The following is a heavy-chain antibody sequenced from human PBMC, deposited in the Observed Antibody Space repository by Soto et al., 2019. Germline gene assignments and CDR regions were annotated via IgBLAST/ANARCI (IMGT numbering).Heavy chain of an antibody. J-gene: IGHJ4*02. CDR1: GGSISSGGYY. CDR3: ERESVAGNFDY. D-gene: IGHD2-15*01. Sequence: PSETLSLTCTVSGGSISSGGYYWSWIRQHPGKGLEWIGYIYYSGSTYYNPSLKSRVTISVDTSKNQFSLKLSSVTAADTAVYYCERESVAGNFDYWGQATLVTVSS. V-gene: IGHV4-31*03. CDR2: IYYSGST.